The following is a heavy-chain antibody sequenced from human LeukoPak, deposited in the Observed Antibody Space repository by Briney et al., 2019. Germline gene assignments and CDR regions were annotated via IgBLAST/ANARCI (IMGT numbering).Heavy chain of an antibody. D-gene: IGHD3-9*01. Sequence: PSETLSLTCTVSGGSISSSSYYWGWIRQPPGKGLEWVANIKQDGSEKYYVDSVKGRFTISRDNAKNSLYLQMNSLRAEDTAVYYCARDQGRYFDWLDYWGQGTLVTVSS. J-gene: IGHJ4*02. CDR2: IKQDGSEK. CDR3: ARDQGRYFDWLDY. V-gene: IGHV3-7*01. CDR1: GGSISSSSYY.